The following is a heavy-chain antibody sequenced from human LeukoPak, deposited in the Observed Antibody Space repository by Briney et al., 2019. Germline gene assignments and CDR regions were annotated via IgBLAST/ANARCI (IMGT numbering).Heavy chain of an antibody. CDR2: INPNSGGT. V-gene: IGHV1-2*02. CDR3: ARGFPSDIGTVAGGDY. J-gene: IGHJ4*02. Sequence: ASVKVSCKASGYTFTGYYMHWVRQAPGQGLEWMGWINPNSGGTNYAQKFQGRVTMTRDTSISTAYMELSRLRSDDTAVYYCARGFPSDIGTVAGGDYWGQGTLVTVSS. D-gene: IGHD6-19*01. CDR1: GYTFTGYY.